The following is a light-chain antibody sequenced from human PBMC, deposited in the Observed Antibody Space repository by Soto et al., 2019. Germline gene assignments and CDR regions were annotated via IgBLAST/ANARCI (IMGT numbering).Light chain of an antibody. CDR3: QKYNSAPRT. CDR1: QGISNY. J-gene: IGKJ1*01. CDR2: AAS. V-gene: IGKV1-27*01. Sequence: DIQMTQSPSSLSASVGDRVTITCRAIQGISNYLAWYQQKPGNVAKLLIYAASTLQSGVPSRFSGSGSRTDFTLTISSLQHEDVATYYCQKYNSAPRTFGQGTKVEIK.